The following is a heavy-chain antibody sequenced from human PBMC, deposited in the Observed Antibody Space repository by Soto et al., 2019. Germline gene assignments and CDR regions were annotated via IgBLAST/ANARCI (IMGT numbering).Heavy chain of an antibody. V-gene: IGHV5-10-1*04. CDR3: AGGGVRGVITRTRDYYGMDV. J-gene: IGHJ6*02. Sequence: PGESLKISCKGSGYSFTIHWISWVRQMPGKGLEWMGRIDPSDSYTNYSPSFQGQVTISADKSISTAYLQWSSLKASDTAMYYCAGGGVRGVITRTRDYYGMDVWGQGTTVTVSS. CDR1: GYSFTIHW. CDR2: IDPSDSYT. D-gene: IGHD3-10*01.